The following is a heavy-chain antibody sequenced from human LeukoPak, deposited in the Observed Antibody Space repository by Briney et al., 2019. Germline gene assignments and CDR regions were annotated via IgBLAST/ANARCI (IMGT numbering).Heavy chain of an antibody. CDR3: ASEDIVVVPAAIRGYAFDI. CDR1: GYTFTSYY. CDR2: INPSGGST. V-gene: IGHV1-46*01. J-gene: IGHJ3*02. D-gene: IGHD2-2*02. Sequence: GASVKVSCKASGYTFTSYYMHWVRQAPGQGLEWMGIINPSGGSTSYAQKFQGRVTMTRDTSTSTVYMELSSLRSEDTAVYYCASEDIVVVPAAIRGYAFDIWGQGTMVTVSS.